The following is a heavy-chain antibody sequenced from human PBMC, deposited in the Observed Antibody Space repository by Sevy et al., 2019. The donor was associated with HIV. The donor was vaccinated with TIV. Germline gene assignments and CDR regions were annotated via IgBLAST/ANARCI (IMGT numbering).Heavy chain of an antibody. CDR1: GFTFNFHG. CDR3: ARETDNSARWLDP. D-gene: IGHD4-4*01. J-gene: IGHJ5*02. V-gene: IGHV3-30*02. CDR2: IWHDGSNK. Sequence: GGSLRLSCSASGFTFNFHGMHWVRQAPGKGLEWVAFIWHDGSNKYMADSVKGRFTISRDNSKNTLFLQMNSLTVEDTAVYYCARETDNSARWLDPWGQGTLVTVSS.